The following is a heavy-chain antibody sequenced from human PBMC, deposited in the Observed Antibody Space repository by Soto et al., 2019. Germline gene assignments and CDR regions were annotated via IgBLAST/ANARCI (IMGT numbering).Heavy chain of an antibody. CDR1: GFSLSTSGVG. CDR2: IYWDDDK. CDR3: AHRRGSIAAAGKAPSDYYYYGMDV. V-gene: IGHV2-5*02. J-gene: IGHJ6*02. Sequence: SGPTLVNPTQTLTLTCTFSGFSLSTSGVGVGWIRQPPGKALEWLALIYWDDDKRYSPSLKSRLTITKDTSKNQVVLTMTNMDPVDTATYYCAHRRGSIAAAGKAPSDYYYYGMDVWGQGT. D-gene: IGHD6-13*01.